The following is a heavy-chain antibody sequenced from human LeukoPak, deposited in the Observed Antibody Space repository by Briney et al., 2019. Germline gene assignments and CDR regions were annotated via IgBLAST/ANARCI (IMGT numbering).Heavy chain of an antibody. V-gene: IGHV3-21*01. J-gene: IGHJ4*02. CDR1: EFTFSSYS. D-gene: IGHD6-25*01. Sequence: KPGGSLRLSCAASEFTFSSYSMNWVRQAPGKGLEWVSSISGSSTYIYYADSVKGRFSISRDNAKNSLYLQMNSLRAEDTAVYYCARDVGFPNPLDYWGQGTLVTVSS. CDR2: ISGSSTYI. CDR3: ARDVGFPNPLDY.